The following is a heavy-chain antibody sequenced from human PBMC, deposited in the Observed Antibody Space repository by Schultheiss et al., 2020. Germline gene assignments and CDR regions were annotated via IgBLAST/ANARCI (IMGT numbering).Heavy chain of an antibody. CDR3: ARGTLFGGDSFDY. J-gene: IGHJ4*02. D-gene: IGHD3-16*01. CDR1: GDSVSSGSYY. V-gene: IGHV4-61*01. CDR2: IYYSGSA. Sequence: SETLSLTCTVSGDSVSSGSYYWSWIRQPPGKGLEWIGHIYYSGSADYNPSLKSRVTISVDTSKNQFSLKLSSVTAEDTAVYYCARGTLFGGDSFDYWGQGTLVTVSS.